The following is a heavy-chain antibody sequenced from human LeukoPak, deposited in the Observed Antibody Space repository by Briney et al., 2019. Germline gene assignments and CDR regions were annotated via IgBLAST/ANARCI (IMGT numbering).Heavy chain of an antibody. J-gene: IGHJ4*02. Sequence: PGGSLRLSCAASGFTFNSYSMNWVRQAPGKGLEWVSFITSSSSTIYYADSVKGRFTISRDNAKNSLYLQMNSLRDDDTAVYHCATDQRYAFDYWGQGILVTVSS. V-gene: IGHV3-48*02. CDR3: ATDQRYAFDY. D-gene: IGHD3-9*01. CDR2: ITSSSSTI. CDR1: GFTFNSYS.